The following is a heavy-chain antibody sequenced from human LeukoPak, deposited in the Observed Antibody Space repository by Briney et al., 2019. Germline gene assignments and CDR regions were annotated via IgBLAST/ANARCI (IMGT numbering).Heavy chain of an antibody. CDR1: GYTFTGYY. J-gene: IGHJ5*02. D-gene: IGHD3-10*01. CDR3: ARGRGSSMVRGVIITFVWFDP. Sequence: ASVKVSCRASGYTFTGYYMHWVRQAPGQGLEWMGWINPNSGGTNYAQKFQGRVTMTRDTSISTAYMELSRLRSDDTAVYYCARGRGSSMVRGVIITFVWFDPWGQGTLVTVSS. V-gene: IGHV1-2*02. CDR2: INPNSGGT.